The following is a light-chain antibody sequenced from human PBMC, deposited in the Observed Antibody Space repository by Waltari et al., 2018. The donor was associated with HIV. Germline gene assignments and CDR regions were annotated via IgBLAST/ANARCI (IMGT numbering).Light chain of an antibody. CDR3: CSYAGTYTSFV. CDR2: DVI. V-gene: IGLV2-11*01. CDR1: SSDVGGYNY. Sequence: QSALTQPRSVSGSPGQSVTISCTGTSSDVGGYNYVSWYQQHPGTAPQVIIHDVIKLPSGVPHRFSGSKSGNTASLTISWLQAEDDAHYYCCSYAGTYTSFVFGAGTKVTVL. J-gene: IGLJ1*01.